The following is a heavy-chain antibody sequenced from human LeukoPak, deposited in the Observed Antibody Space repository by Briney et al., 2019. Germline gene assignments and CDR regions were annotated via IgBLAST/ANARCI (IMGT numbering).Heavy chain of an antibody. CDR2: ISGSGGST. J-gene: IGHJ4*02. CDR1: RFTFSSYE. D-gene: IGHD2-15*01. Sequence: QPGGSLRLSCAASRFTFSSYEMNWVRQAPGKGLEWVSAISGSGGSTYYADSVKGRFTISRDNSKNTLYLQMNSLRAEDTAVYYCAGGSGGRFTYYFDDWGQGTLVTVSS. V-gene: IGHV3-23*01. CDR3: AGGSGGRFTYYFDD.